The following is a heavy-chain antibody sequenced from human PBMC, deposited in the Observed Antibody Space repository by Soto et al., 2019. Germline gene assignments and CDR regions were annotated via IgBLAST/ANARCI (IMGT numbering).Heavy chain of an antibody. V-gene: IGHV4-59*12. Sequence: PSETLSLTCTVSGGSISSYYWSWIRQPPGKGLEWIGYIYYSGSTNYNPSLKSRVTISVDTSKNQFSLKLSSVTAADTAVYYCARGAIITIVVVTHPFDYWGQGTLVTVSS. CDR3: ARGAIITIVVVTHPFDY. J-gene: IGHJ4*02. D-gene: IGHD2-21*02. CDR1: GGSISSYY. CDR2: IYYSGST.